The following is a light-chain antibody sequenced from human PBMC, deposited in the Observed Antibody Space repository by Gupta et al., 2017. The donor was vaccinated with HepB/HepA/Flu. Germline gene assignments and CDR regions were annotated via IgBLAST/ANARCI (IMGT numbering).Light chain of an antibody. CDR2: LGS. CDR1: QSLLDSNGYNY. CDR3: MQALQTPPT. Sequence: DIVMTQSPLSLPVTPGEPASISCRSSQSLLDSNGYNYLDWYLQKPGQSPQLLIYLGSNRASGVPDRFSGSGSGTDFTLKSSRVEADDVGLYYCMQALQTPPTFGQGTXVEIK. V-gene: IGKV2-28*01. J-gene: IGKJ1*01.